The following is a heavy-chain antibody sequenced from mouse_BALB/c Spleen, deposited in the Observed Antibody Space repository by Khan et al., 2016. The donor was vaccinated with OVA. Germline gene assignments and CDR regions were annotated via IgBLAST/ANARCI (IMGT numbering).Heavy chain of an antibody. Sequence: QVQLKESGAELVRPGYSMKISCKASGYAFSNYWMNWVRKGPGQGLKWIGQIYPGDGNPKYNGKFKDKATLTSDNSSSTAYMQISNLTYEDGAVYSCSRSGDDFMAYWGQGTLVTVSA. CDR2: IYPGDGNP. CDR1: GYAFSNYW. CDR3: SRSGDDFMAY. J-gene: IGHJ3*01. D-gene: IGHD1-2*01. V-gene: IGHV1-80*01.